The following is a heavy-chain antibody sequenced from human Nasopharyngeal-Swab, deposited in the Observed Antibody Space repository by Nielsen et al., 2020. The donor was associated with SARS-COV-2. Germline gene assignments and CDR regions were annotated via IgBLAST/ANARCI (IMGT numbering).Heavy chain of an antibody. V-gene: IGHV3-23*01. Sequence: GGSLRLSCAASGFTFSSYAMNWARQAPGKGLEWVSGISGSGGSTYYADSVKGRFTISRDNSKNTLYLQMNSLRAEDTAVYYCAKERVEQGAFDIWGQGTMVTVSS. CDR3: AKERVEQGAFDI. CDR1: GFTFSSYA. CDR2: ISGSGGST. D-gene: IGHD1/OR15-1a*01. J-gene: IGHJ3*02.